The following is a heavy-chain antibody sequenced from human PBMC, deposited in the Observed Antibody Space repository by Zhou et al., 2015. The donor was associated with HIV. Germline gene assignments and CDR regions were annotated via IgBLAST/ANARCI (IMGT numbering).Heavy chain of an antibody. J-gene: IGHJ4*02. D-gene: IGHD3-22*01. V-gene: IGHV1-69*06. CDR2: IIPMFGTT. Sequence: QVQLVQSGAEVKKPGSSVKVSCKASGGTFGTYGLTWVRQAPGQGLEWMGGIIPMFGTTNYTEKFQGRLTIAADKSTTTVYMQLLRLTFEDTAIIYCARSFYDRDGYYPDFWGQGTLVTVSS. CDR3: ARSFYDRDGYYPDF. CDR1: GGTFGTYG.